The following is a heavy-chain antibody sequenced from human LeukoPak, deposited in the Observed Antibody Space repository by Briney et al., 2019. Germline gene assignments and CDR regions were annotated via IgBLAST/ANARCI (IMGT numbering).Heavy chain of an antibody. V-gene: IGHV3-74*01. CDR3: ASLDYVWGSYRYTPFDY. CDR1: GFTFSSYW. J-gene: IGHJ4*02. Sequence: PGGSLRLSCAASGFTFSSYWMHWVRQAPGKGLVWVSRINSDGSSTSYADSVKGRFTISRDNAKNTLYLQMNSLRAEDTAVYYCASLDYVWGSYRYTPFDYWGQGTLVTVSS. CDR2: INSDGSST. D-gene: IGHD3-16*02.